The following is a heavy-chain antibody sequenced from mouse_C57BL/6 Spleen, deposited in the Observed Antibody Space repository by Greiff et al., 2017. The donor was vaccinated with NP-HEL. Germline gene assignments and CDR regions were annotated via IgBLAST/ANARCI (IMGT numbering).Heavy chain of an antibody. Sequence: EVQRVESGGGLVKPGGSLKLSCAASGFTFSDYGMHWVRQAPEKGLEWVAYISSGSSTIYYADTVKGRFTISRDNAKNTLFLQRTSLRSEDTAMYYCARHRAYGSSPLDYWGQGTTRTVSS. CDR1: GFTFSDYG. D-gene: IGHD1-1*01. J-gene: IGHJ2*01. CDR2: ISSGSSTI. CDR3: ARHRAYGSSPLDY. V-gene: IGHV5-17*01.